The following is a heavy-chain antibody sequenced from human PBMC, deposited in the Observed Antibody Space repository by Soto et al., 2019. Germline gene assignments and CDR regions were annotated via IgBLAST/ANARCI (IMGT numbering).Heavy chain of an antibody. Sequence: QLTLKESGPTLVKPTQTLTLACTFSGFSLRASGFGVGWIRQPPGKAPEWLAVIYWDDQKGYSTSLERRLSVTKDRSGNSVVVTMTNLDPLGTATSFCAHTPRLRLRADGDRRDAFDVWGQGKRVTGSS. CDR2: IYWDDQK. J-gene: IGHJ3*01. CDR3: AHTPRLRLRADGDRRDAFDV. D-gene: IGHD2-21*01. CDR1: GFSLRASGFG. V-gene: IGHV2-5*02.